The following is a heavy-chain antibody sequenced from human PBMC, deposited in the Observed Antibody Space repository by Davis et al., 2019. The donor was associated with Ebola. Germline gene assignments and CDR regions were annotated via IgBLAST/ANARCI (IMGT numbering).Heavy chain of an antibody. CDR3: TGPLGWCNATSCYDF. Sequence: GESLKISCAASGFTFSGSAWNWVRQVPGKGLEWVGLIRSKRNSFATAYAESVRGRFTISRDDSKNAAYLEMNALKTKDTAVYFCTGPLGWCNATSCYDFWGRGTLVTVSS. CDR2: IRSKRNSFAT. CDR1: GFTFSGSA. J-gene: IGHJ4*02. V-gene: IGHV3-73*01. D-gene: IGHD2-2*01.